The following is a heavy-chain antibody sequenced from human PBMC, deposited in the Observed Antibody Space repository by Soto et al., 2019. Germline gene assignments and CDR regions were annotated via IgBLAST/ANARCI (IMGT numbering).Heavy chain of an antibody. J-gene: IGHJ6*02. CDR3: ARGRAMIVVVYGMDV. Sequence: ASVKVSCTASGYTFTSYYMHWVRQAPGQGLEWMGIINPSGGSTSYARKFQGRVTMTRDTSTSTVYMELSSLRSEDTAVYYCARGRAMIVVVYGMDVWGQGTTVTVSS. D-gene: IGHD3-22*01. CDR2: INPSGGST. V-gene: IGHV1-46*03. CDR1: GYTFTSYY.